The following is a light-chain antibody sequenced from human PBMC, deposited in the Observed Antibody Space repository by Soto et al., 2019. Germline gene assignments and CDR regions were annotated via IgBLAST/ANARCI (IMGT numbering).Light chain of an antibody. V-gene: IGLV1-44*01. Sequence: QSGLTQPPSASGTPGQRIIISCSGSSYNIGRNTVNWYQHLPGRAPKVLIYRNSHRPSGVPDRFSGSQSGSSASLAISGLQSEDEADYYCAAGDDNLRGVVFGGGTKVTVL. CDR2: RNS. J-gene: IGLJ3*02. CDR1: SYNIGRNT. CDR3: AAGDDNLRGVV.